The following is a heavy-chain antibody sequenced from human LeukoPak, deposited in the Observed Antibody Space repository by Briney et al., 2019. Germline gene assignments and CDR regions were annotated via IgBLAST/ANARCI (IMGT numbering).Heavy chain of an antibody. D-gene: IGHD5-24*01. CDR3: APGRDGYTNPPFDY. CDR1: GFIFSSYE. V-gene: IGHV3-48*03. Sequence: PGGSLRPSCAASGFIFSSYEMNWVRQAPGKGLEWVSYISSSDNSIYYADSVKGRFTISRDNAKNTLYLQMNSLRAEDTAVYYCAPGRDGYTNPPFDYWGQGTLVTVPS. J-gene: IGHJ4*02. CDR2: ISSSDNSI.